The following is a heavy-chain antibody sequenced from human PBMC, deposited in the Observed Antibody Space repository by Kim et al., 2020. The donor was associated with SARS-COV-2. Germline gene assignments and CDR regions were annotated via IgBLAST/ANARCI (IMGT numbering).Heavy chain of an antibody. V-gene: IGHV4-59*13. CDR2: IYYSGST. CDR3: ARGQYYGSGSYLNWFDP. CDR1: GGSISSYY. D-gene: IGHD3-10*01. Sequence: SETLSLTCTVSGGSISSYYWSWIRQPPGKGLEWIGYIYYSGSTNYNPSLKSRVTISVDTSKNQFSLKLSSVTAADTAVYYCARGQYYGSGSYLNWFDPWGHGTLVTVSS. J-gene: IGHJ5*02.